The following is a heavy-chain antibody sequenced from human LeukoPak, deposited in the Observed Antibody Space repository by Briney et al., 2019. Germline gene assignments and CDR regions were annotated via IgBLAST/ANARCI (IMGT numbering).Heavy chain of an antibody. Sequence: GGSLRLSCAASGFTFSDYAMSWVRQAPGRGLEWVSSIRGSGRGTDYAGSVRGGFTISRDNSKNTLYLQMNSLRAEDTAIYYCSRDPNGDYVGAFDFQRWGQGTLVTVSS. CDR3: SRDPNGDYVGAFDFQR. V-gene: IGHV3-23*01. CDR2: IRGSGRGT. CDR1: GFTFSDYA. J-gene: IGHJ1*01. D-gene: IGHD4-17*01.